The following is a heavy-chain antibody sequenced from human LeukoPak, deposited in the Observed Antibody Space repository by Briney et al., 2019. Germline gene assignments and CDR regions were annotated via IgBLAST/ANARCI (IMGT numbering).Heavy chain of an antibody. CDR1: GYTFTSYG. CDR3: ARVHPDYDSSGYQLGY. J-gene: IGHJ4*02. CDR2: ISAYNDNT. D-gene: IGHD3-22*01. Sequence: ASVKVSCKASGYTFTSYGISWVRQAPGQGLEWMGWISAYNDNTNYAQKVQGRVTMTTDTSTRTAYMELRSLRSDDTAVYYCARVHPDYDSSGYQLGYWGQGTLVTVSS. V-gene: IGHV1-18*01.